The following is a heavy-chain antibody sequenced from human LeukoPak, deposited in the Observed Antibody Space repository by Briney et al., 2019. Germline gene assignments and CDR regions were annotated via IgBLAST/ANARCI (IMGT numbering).Heavy chain of an antibody. V-gene: IGHV3-21*01. D-gene: IGHD3-22*01. Sequence: GGSLRLPCAASGFTFSSYAMSWVRQAPGKGLEWVSSISSSSSYIYYADSVKGRFTISRDNAKNSLYLQMNSLRAEDTAVYYCASLENTMIGQYYFDYWGQGTLVTVSS. J-gene: IGHJ4*02. CDR3: ASLENTMIGQYYFDY. CDR1: GFTFSSYA. CDR2: ISSSSSYI.